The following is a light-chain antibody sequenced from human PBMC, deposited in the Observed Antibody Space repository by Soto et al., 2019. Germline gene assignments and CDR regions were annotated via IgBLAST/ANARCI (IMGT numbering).Light chain of an antibody. J-gene: IGKJ1*01. CDR2: WAS. V-gene: IGKV4-1*01. CDR1: QSVLYSSNNKNY. CDR3: HQYYSTPWT. Sequence: DIVMTQSPDSLAVSLGERATINGKSSQSVLYSSNNKNYLAWYQQKPGQPPKLLIYWASTRESGVPDRFSGSGSATDFTLTISSLQAEDVAVYYGHQYYSTPWTFGQGTKVDIK.